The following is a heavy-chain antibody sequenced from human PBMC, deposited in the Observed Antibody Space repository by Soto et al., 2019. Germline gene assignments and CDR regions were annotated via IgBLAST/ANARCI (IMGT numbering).Heavy chain of an antibody. D-gene: IGHD3-10*01. CDR2: ISGSGGST. Sequence: EVQLLESGGGLIQPGGSLRLSCAASGFTFRSNAMSWVRQAPGKGLEWVSSISGSGGSTFYADSVKGRVTISRDNTKNMVYLPMSGLRAEDKAVYYCAKDTGVLLDGFDIWGQGKRVTVSS. J-gene: IGHJ3*02. CDR1: GFTFRSNA. V-gene: IGHV3-23*01. CDR3: AKDTGVLLDGFDI.